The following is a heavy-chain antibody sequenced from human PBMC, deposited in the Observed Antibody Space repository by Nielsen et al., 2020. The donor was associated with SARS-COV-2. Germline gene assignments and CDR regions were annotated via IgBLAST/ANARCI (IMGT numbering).Heavy chain of an antibody. J-gene: IGHJ5*02. CDR2: IHHSGST. CDR1: GGSISSSNW. Sequence: SDTLSLTCTVSGGSISSSNWWSWVRQPPGKGLEWIGEIHHSGSTNYNPSRKSRVTISVDKSKNQFSLKLTSVTAADTAIYYCARDEYATPNWFDPWGQGTLVIVSS. V-gene: IGHV4-4*02. CDR3: ARDEYATPNWFDP. D-gene: IGHD2-15*01.